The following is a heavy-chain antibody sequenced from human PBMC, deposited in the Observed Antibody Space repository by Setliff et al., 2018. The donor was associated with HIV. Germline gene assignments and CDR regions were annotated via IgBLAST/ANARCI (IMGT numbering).Heavy chain of an antibody. CDR1: GGSISNSH. J-gene: IGHJ4*02. Sequence: TCTVSGGSISNSHWSWIRQPPGKGLEWIGYVYDSGTTQYNPSLESRVTISLHTSKNHFSLKLNSVTAADTAVYYCATYWGGEGGRGYWGQGTLVTVSS. CDR3: ATYWGGEGGRGY. D-gene: IGHD1-26*01. CDR2: VYDSGTT. V-gene: IGHV4-59*01.